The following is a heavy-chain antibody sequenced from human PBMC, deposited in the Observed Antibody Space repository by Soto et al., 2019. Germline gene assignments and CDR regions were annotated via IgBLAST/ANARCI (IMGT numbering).Heavy chain of an antibody. D-gene: IGHD2-15*01. CDR3: ARVCSGGSCKHAFGI. V-gene: IGHV3-64*01. Sequence: EVQLVESGGGLVQPGGSLRLSCAASGFTFSSYAMHWVRQAPGKGLEYVSAISSNGGSTYYANSVKGRFTISRDNSKNTLYLQMGSLRAEDMAVYYCARVCSGGSCKHAFGIWGQGTMVTVSS. CDR1: GFTFSSYA. CDR2: ISSNGGST. J-gene: IGHJ3*02.